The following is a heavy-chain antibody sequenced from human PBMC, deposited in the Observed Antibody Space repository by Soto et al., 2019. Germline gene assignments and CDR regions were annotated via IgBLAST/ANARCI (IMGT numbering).Heavy chain of an antibody. CDR2: IYYRGDT. CDR3: GRDVVTMSMGVGGQVDY. J-gene: IGHJ4*02. CDR1: GGSISSGDYY. V-gene: IGHV4-30-4*08. D-gene: IGHD2-2*01. Sequence: PSETLSLTCTVSGGSISSGDYYWSWIRQPPGKGLEWIGYIYYRGDTYYNPSLKSRLTISVDTSKNQFSLRLSSVTAADTAVYYCGRDVVTMSMGVGGQVDYWGLGTLVTSPQ.